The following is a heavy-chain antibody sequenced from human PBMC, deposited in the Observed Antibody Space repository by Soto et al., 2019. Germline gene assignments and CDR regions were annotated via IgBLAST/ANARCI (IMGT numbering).Heavy chain of an antibody. CDR3: ARGALGSYYFDY. CDR1: GFTFNNYW. Sequence: EVQLVESGGGLFQPGGSLRLSCAASGFTFNNYWIHWVRQAPGKGLVWVSRIKYDATSTNYADSVKGRFSISRDNAKNTVYLQMSSLRGDDTAVYYCARGALGSYYFDYWVQGTLVTVSS. V-gene: IGHV3-74*01. CDR2: IKYDATST. D-gene: IGHD3-16*01. J-gene: IGHJ4*02.